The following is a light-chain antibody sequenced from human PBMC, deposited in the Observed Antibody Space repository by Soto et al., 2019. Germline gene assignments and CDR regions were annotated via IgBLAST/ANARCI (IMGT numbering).Light chain of an antibody. J-gene: IGKJ1*01. CDR1: QSVPGNY. CDR3: HQYTSPPWT. CDR2: GAS. Sequence: EIVLTQSPGTLSLTPGERATLSCRASQSVPGNYLAWLQHKPGQAPRLLIYGASNRATDTPARFSGSGSGIDFTLTITRLEPEDFAVYYCHQYTSPPWTLGQGTRLEIK. V-gene: IGKV3-20*01.